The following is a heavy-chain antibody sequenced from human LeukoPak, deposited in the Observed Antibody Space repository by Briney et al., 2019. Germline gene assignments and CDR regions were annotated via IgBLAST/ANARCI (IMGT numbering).Heavy chain of an antibody. Sequence: SETLSLTCAVSDDSFSSHYWTWIRQPPGKGLEWIGYISYTGSTNYNPSLKSRVTISIDTSKNQFSPKLSSVTAADTAVYYCARDLVTVTKGSDIWGQGTMVSVSS. V-gene: IGHV4-59*11. CDR2: ISYTGST. CDR1: DDSFSSHY. CDR3: ARDLVTVTKGSDI. D-gene: IGHD4-17*01. J-gene: IGHJ3*02.